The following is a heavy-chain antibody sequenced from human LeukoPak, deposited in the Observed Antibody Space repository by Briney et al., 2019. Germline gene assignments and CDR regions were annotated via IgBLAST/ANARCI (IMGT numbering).Heavy chain of an antibody. CDR3: ARFSSGCSTSSCYLTY. J-gene: IGHJ4*02. CDR2: IHDTGNT. D-gene: IGHD2-2*01. Sequence: PSETLSLTCSVSGGSLSSHYWSWIRQPPGKGLELIGHIHDTGNTFYNPFLRGRVTISLDTSNNQFSLKLTSMTAADTAVYYCARFSSGCSTSSCYLTYWGQGTLVTVS. V-gene: IGHV4-59*11. CDR1: GGSLSSHY.